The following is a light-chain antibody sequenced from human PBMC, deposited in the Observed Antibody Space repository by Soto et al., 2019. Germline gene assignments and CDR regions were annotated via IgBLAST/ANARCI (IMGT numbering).Light chain of an antibody. V-gene: IGKV3-11*01. Sequence: EIVLTQSPATLSLSPGERATLSCRASQSVSTYLAWYQQKPGQAPRLLIFEASNRATGIPTRFSGSGSGTDITLTISSLEPEDFAVYYCQHRSNWLTFGGGTKVEIK. J-gene: IGKJ4*01. CDR3: QHRSNWLT. CDR1: QSVSTY. CDR2: EAS.